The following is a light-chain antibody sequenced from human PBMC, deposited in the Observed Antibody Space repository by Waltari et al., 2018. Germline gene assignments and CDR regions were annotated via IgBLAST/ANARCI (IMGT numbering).Light chain of an antibody. J-gene: IGLJ2*01. CDR3: CSYAGSYAV. V-gene: IGLV2-11*01. CDR1: SSDVGRYNY. Sequence: QSALTQPRSVSGSPGQSVTISCTGTSSDVGRYNYVSWYQQHPGKAPKLMIYDVSKRPSGVPDRFSGSKSANTAALIISGLQAEDEGDYYCCSYAGSYAVFGGGTKLTVL. CDR2: DVS.